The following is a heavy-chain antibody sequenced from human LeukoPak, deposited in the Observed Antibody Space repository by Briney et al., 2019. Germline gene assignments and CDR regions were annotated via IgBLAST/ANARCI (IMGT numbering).Heavy chain of an antibody. CDR3: ARDPQYSYDDSGTFDS. J-gene: IGHJ4*02. V-gene: IGHV3-21*01. CDR2: IDPSSNFI. Sequence: GGSLRLSCAASGFTFAIYSMNWVRQAPGRGLEWVSSIDPSSNFIYYADSMRGRFAVSRDNAKNSLYLQMNTLRAEDTAVYYCARDPQYSYDDSGTFDSWGQGTLVTVSS. CDR1: GFTFAIYS. D-gene: IGHD3-22*01.